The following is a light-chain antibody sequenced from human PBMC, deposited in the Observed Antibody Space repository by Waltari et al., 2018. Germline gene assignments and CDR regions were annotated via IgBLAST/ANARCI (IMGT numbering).Light chain of an antibody. CDR1: YSHIGSHP. J-gene: IGLJ1*01. CDR2: TNN. V-gene: IGLV1-44*01. Sequence: QPVLTQPPSASGTPGPRVTISCSGSYSHIGSHPVNWYQQFPGTAPQLLIYTNNRRPSGVPDRFSGSKSGTSASLAISGLQSEDEAEYYCAAWDDSLRGDVFGTGTKVTVL. CDR3: AAWDDSLRGDV.